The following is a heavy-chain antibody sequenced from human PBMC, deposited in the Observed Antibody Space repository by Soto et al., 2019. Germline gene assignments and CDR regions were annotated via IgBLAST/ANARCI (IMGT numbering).Heavy chain of an antibody. V-gene: IGHV3-49*03. CDR2: IRSKVYGGTT. Sequence: PGGSLRLSCTASGFTFGDYDMSWFRQAPGKGLEWVGFIRSKVYGGTTEYAASVKGRFTISRDDSKSIAYLQMNSLKTEDTAVYYCTRFRSTSRPSYKWFDPWGQGTLVTVSS. J-gene: IGHJ5*02. D-gene: IGHD2-2*01. CDR1: GFTFGDYD. CDR3: TRFRSTSRPSYKWFDP.